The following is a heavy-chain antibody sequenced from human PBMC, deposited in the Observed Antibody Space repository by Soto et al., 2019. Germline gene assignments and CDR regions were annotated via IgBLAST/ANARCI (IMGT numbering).Heavy chain of an antibody. J-gene: IGHJ4*02. Sequence: QVQLVQSGAEVKKPGASVKVSCKASGYIFSRYTVHWVRQAPGQRLEWMGWINAGNGNTKYSEKFQGRVTITRDTSENTAYMGVSSLKSEDRAVYYCRGGAGGGAFDYWGQGTLVTVSS. CDR1: GYIFSRYT. V-gene: IGHV1-3*01. D-gene: IGHD3-16*01. CDR2: INAGNGNT. CDR3: RGGAGGGAFDY.